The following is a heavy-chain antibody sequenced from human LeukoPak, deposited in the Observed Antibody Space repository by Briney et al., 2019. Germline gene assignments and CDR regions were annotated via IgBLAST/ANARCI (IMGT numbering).Heavy chain of an antibody. Sequence: VASVKVSCKASGYTFTSYDINWVRQATGQGREWMGLMNPNSGNTGYAQKFQGRVTITRNTSISTAYMELSSLRSEDTAVYYCARGGITDYYYYYMDVWGKGTTVTVSS. D-gene: IGHD3-3*01. CDR1: GYTFTSYD. CDR2: MNPNSGNT. CDR3: ARGGITDYYYYYMDV. V-gene: IGHV1-8*03. J-gene: IGHJ6*03.